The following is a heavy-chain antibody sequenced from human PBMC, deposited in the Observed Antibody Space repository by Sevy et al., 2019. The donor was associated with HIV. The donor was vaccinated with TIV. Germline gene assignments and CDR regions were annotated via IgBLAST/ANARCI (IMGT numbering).Heavy chain of an antibody. CDR3: ANSGSHLRVVEYFEH. D-gene: IGHD1-26*01. CDR2: ISGSGGST. CDR1: GFTFSSYA. J-gene: IGHJ1*01. Sequence: GGSLRPSCAASGFTFSSYAMSWVRQAPGKGLEWVSAISGSGGSTYYADSVKGRFTISRDNSKNTLYLQMNSLRAEDTAVYYCANSGSHLRVVEYFEHWGQGTLVTVSS. V-gene: IGHV3-23*01.